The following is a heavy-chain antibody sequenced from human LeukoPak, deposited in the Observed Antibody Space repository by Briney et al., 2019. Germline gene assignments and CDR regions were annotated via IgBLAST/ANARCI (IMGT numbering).Heavy chain of an antibody. CDR1: GYTFTSYY. CDR3: ARESWNLWFGEFYYFDY. CDR2: INPSGGST. J-gene: IGHJ4*02. V-gene: IGHV1-46*01. D-gene: IGHD3-10*01. Sequence: GASVTVSCKASGYTFTSYYMHWVRQAPGQGLEWMGIINPSGGSTSYAQKFQGRVTMTRDTSTSTVYMGLSSLRSEDTAVYYCARESWNLWFGEFYYFDYWGQGTLVTVSS.